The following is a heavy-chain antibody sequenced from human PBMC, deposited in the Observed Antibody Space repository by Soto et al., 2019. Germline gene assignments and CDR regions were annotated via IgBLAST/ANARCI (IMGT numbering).Heavy chain of an antibody. Sequence: QVQLQESGPGLVKPSETLSLTCTVSGGSISSYYWSWIRQPPGKGLEWIGNIFYSGSANHNPSLKSRVSTSVDTSKNQLSLKLSSVTAADTAVYYCARENRDGYNYHFDYWGQGALVTVSS. J-gene: IGHJ4*02. CDR2: IFYSGSA. V-gene: IGHV4-59*13. CDR3: ARENRDGYNYHFDY. D-gene: IGHD5-12*01. CDR1: GGSISSYY.